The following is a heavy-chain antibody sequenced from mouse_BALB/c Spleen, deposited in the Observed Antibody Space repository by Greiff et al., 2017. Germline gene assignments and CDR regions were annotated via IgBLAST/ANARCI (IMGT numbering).Heavy chain of an antibody. Sequence: VQGVESGPGLVAPSQSLSITCTVSGFSLTSYGVHWVRQPPGKGLEWLGVIWAGGSTNYNSALMSRLSISKDNSKSQVFLKMNSLQTDDTAMYYCAREDYDYDYAMDYWGQGTSVTVSS. CDR3: AREDYDYDYAMDY. V-gene: IGHV2-9*02. CDR1: GFSLTSYG. CDR2: IWAGGST. D-gene: IGHD2-4*01. J-gene: IGHJ4*01.